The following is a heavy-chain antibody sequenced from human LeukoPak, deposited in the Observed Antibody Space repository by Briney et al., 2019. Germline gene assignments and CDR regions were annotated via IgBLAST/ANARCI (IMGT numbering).Heavy chain of an antibody. Sequence: SETLSLTCAVNGGSFSGYYWSWIRQPPGRGLEWIGEINHSGSTNYNPSLRSRVTISVDTSKNQFSLKLSSVTAADTAVYYCARVAITMVRGVIRPSKRGHYDYWGQGTLVTVSS. CDR3: ARVAITMVRGVIRPSKRGHYDY. D-gene: IGHD3-10*01. CDR2: INHSGST. CDR1: GGSFSGYY. J-gene: IGHJ4*02. V-gene: IGHV4-34*01.